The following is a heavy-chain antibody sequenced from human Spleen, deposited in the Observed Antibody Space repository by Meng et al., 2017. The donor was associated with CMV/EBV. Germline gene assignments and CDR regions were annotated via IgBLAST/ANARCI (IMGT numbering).Heavy chain of an antibody. J-gene: IGHJ5*02. Sequence: MNWVSQAPGKGLEWVSFISSTSSYIYYAESVKGRFTISRDNADNSLYLQMNSLRADDTAVYYCARDPKVIDYDFWSGYYGGWFDPWGQGTLVTVSS. D-gene: IGHD3-3*01. CDR3: ARDPKVIDYDFWSGYYGGWFDP. V-gene: IGHV3-21*01. CDR2: ISSTSSYI.